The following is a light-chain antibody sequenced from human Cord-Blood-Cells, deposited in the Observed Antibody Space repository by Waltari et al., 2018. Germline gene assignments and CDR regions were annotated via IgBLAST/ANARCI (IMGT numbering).Light chain of an antibody. Sequence: QSFLTLSISVSEAPRHIVTISDTWYRSDMVSAHDVQWSQQFPGRAPKLLIPGSRNRPSGVPDLFSGSKSGIAACLAITVLQAEYGADYSCQSCDSSLGGVLFGGWTQQTV. J-gene: IGLJ2*01. V-gene: IGLV1-40*01. CDR1: RSDMVSAHD. CDR3: QSCDSSLGGVL. CDR2: GSR.